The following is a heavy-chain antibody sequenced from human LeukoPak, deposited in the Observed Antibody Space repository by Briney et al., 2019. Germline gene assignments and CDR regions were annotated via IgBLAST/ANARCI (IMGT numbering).Heavy chain of an antibody. CDR2: ICGSGGST. J-gene: IGHJ6*02. CDR3: AKLGSGRSYYYYYGMDV. D-gene: IGHD1-14*01. V-gene: IGHV3-23*01. Sequence: GGSLRLSCSASGFTFSSYALSWVRQAPGEGLEWVSAICGSGGSTYYADSVKGRFTISRDNSKNTLYLQMNSLRAEDTAVYYCAKLGSGRSYYYYYGMDVWGQGTTVTVSS. CDR1: GFTFSSYA.